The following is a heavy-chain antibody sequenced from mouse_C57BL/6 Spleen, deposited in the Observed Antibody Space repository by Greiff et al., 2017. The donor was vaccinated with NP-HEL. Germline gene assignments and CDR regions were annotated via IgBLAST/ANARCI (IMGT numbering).Heavy chain of an antibody. Sequence: EVQLQQSGTVLARPGASVKMSCKTSGYTFTSYWMHWVKQRPGQGLEWIGAIYPGNSDTSYNQKFKGKAKLTAVTSASTAYMELSSLTNEDSAVYYCTRESYSNYYFDYWGQGTTLTVSS. CDR3: TRESYSNYYFDY. D-gene: IGHD2-5*01. CDR2: IYPGNSDT. CDR1: GYTFTSYW. J-gene: IGHJ2*01. V-gene: IGHV1-5*01.